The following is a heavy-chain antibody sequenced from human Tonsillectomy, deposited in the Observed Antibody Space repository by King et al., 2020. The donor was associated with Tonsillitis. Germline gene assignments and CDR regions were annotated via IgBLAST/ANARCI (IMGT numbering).Heavy chain of an antibody. J-gene: IGHJ4*02. CDR3: AGDLLGYCSSTSCRHFYYFDY. Sequence: QLVQSGAEVKKPGASVKVSCKASGYTFTGYYMHWVRQAPGQGLEWMGWINPNSGGTNYAQKFQGRVTMTRDTSISTSFMELSRLRSDDTAVYYCAGDLLGYCSSTSCRHFYYFDYWGQGTLVTVSS. V-gene: IGHV1-2*02. D-gene: IGHD2-2*01. CDR1: GYTFTGYY. CDR2: INPNSGGT.